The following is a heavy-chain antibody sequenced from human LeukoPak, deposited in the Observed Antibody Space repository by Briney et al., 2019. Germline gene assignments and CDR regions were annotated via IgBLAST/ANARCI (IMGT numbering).Heavy chain of an antibody. J-gene: IGHJ4*02. CDR2: VSGGGGPSIF. V-gene: IGHV3-23*01. CDR3: AHGGGSQFHD. Sequence: GGSLRLSCAASGFTFSDYAMSWVRQAPGKGLEGVSTVSGGGGPSIFYYADSVKGRFTISRDNSKNTIYLQMNSLRADDTAIYHCAHGGGSQFHDWGQGTLVVVSS. CDR1: GFTFSDYA.